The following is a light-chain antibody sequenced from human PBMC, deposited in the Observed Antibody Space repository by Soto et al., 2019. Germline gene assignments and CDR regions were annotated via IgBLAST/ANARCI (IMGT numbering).Light chain of an antibody. V-gene: IGKV3-20*01. CDR2: GAS. Sequence: EIVLTQSPGTLSLSPGERATLSCRASHSVSSSYLAWYQQKPGQAPRLLIYGASSRATGIPDRFSGSGSRTDFTLTISRLEPEDFAVYYCQQYGSSPPYTFGQGTTLEIK. CDR1: HSVSSSY. J-gene: IGKJ2*01. CDR3: QQYGSSPPYT.